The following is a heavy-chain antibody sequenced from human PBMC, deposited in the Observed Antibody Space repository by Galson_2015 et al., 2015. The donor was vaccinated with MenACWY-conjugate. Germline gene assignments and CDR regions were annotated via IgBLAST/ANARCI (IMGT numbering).Heavy chain of an antibody. V-gene: IGHV4-39*02. D-gene: IGHD1-14*01. CDR1: GASISSSGSH. J-gene: IGHJ5*01. CDR2: IYFTGTT. Sequence: ETLSLTCTVSGASISSSGSHWGWIRPPPGKGLEWLGYIYFTGTTFYNPSLQRRVALGFDPSPDYFSLNLRSVTAADTAIYYCVSGPEDPLLRGFDSWGQGMLVTVSS. CDR3: VSGPEDPLLRGFDS.